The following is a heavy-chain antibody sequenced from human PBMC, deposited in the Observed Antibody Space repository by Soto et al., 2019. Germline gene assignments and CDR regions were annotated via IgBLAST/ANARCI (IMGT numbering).Heavy chain of an antibody. J-gene: IGHJ4*02. CDR3: AKDHYDSSGYYLDY. D-gene: IGHD3-22*01. CDR2: ISYDGSNK. CDR1: GFTFSSYG. V-gene: IGHV3-30*18. Sequence: GGSLRLPCAASGFTFSSYGMHWVRQAPGKGLEWVAVISYDGSNKYYADSVKGRFTISRDNSKNTLYLQMNSLRAEDTAVYYCAKDHYDSSGYYLDYWGQGTLVTVSS.